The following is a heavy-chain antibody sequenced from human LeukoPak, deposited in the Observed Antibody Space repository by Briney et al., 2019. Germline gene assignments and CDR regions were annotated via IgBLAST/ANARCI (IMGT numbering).Heavy chain of an antibody. CDR2: INPNSGGT. J-gene: IGHJ4*02. D-gene: IGHD6-19*01. CDR1: GYTFTGYY. CDR3: ARQKSYSSCWYHY. Sequence: ASVKVSCKASGYTFTGYYMHWVRQAPGQGLEWMGWINPNSGGTNYAQKFQGRVTMTRDTSISTAYMELSRLRSDDTAVYYCARQKSYSSCWYHYWGQGTLVTVSS. V-gene: IGHV1-2*02.